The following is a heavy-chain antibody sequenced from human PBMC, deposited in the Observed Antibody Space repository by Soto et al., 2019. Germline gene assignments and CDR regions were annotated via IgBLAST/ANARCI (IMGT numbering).Heavy chain of an antibody. J-gene: IGHJ6*02. D-gene: IGHD6-13*01. CDR3: ARDKLRGSSWPLDYYYGMDV. Sequence: GASVKVSCKASGGTFSSYAISWVRQAPGQGLEWMGGIIPIFGTANYAQKFQGRVTITADKSTSTAYMELSSLRSEDTAVYYCARDKLRGSSWPLDYYYGMDVWGQGTTVTVSS. V-gene: IGHV1-69*06. CDR2: IIPIFGTA. CDR1: GGTFSSYA.